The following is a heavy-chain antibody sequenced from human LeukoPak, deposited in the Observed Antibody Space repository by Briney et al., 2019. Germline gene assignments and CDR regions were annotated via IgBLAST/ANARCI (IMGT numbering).Heavy chain of an antibody. D-gene: IGHD1-26*01. CDR1: GYTFTGYY. Sequence: GASVKVSCKASGYTFTGYYMHWVRQAPGQGLAWMGWINPNSGGTNYAQKFQGRVAMTRDTSISTAYMELSRLRSDDTAVYYCAREAVGATGDVDYWGQGTLVTVSS. J-gene: IGHJ4*02. V-gene: IGHV1-2*02. CDR2: INPNSGGT. CDR3: AREAVGATGDVDY.